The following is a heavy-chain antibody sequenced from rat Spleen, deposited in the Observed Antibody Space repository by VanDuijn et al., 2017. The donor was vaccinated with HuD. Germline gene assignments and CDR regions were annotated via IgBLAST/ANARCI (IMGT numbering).Heavy chain of an antibody. D-gene: IGHD1-11*01. CDR1: KFNFSNYD. Sequence: EVQLVESGGALVQPGRPLKISCSDSKFNFSNYDMAWVRQTPAKGLAWIASISTGGTNTYYRDSVKGRFTISRDDAKNTQYLQMDSLRSEDTATYYCARHGGLRNWFAYWGQGTLVTVSS. CDR3: ARHGGLRNWFAY. CDR2: ISTGGTNT. V-gene: IGHV5S13*01. J-gene: IGHJ3*01.